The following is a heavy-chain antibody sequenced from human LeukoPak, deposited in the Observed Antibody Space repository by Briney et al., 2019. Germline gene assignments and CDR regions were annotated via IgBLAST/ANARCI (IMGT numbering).Heavy chain of an antibody. CDR1: GFNFDDYA. J-gene: IGHJ1*01. D-gene: IGHD3-22*01. CDR3: ATTVYYDRTGYYRHFQY. V-gene: IGHV3-43*02. CDR2: ISGDGEKT. Sequence: PGGSLRLSCADSGFNFDDYAMHWVRQSPGKGLEWVSLISGDGEKTFYADSVEGRFTISRDNSKESLYLQMNSLRTEDTALYYCATTVYYDRTGYYRHFQYWGQGTLVIVSS.